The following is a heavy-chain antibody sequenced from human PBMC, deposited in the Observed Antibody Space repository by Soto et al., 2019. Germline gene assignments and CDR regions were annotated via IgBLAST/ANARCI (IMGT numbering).Heavy chain of an antibody. D-gene: IGHD5-12*01. Sequence: PGGSLRLSCAAFGFTVNNSYMRWVRQAPGKGLEWVSTISDGGRTYYADSVKGRFTLSRDNSKNTLYLQMNNLRAEDTAVYYCSRDHNSDGYDFRGPGTLVTVSS. CDR2: ISDGGRT. V-gene: IGHV3-53*01. J-gene: IGHJ4*02. CDR1: GFTVNNSY. CDR3: SRDHNSDGYDF.